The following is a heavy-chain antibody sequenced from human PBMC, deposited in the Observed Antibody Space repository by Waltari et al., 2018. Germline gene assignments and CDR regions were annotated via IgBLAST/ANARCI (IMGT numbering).Heavy chain of an antibody. V-gene: IGHV1-18*01. J-gene: IGHJ4*02. CDR2: ISAYNGNT. D-gene: IGHD6-13*01. Sequence: QVQLVQSGAEVKKPGASVKVSCKASGYTFTSYGISWVRQAPGQGLEWMGWISAYNGNTNYAQKFQGRVTITRNTSISTAYMELSSLRSEDTAVYYCARGGRGAAAGTGFYWGQGTLVTVSS. CDR3: ARGGRGAAAGTGFY. CDR1: GYTFTSYG.